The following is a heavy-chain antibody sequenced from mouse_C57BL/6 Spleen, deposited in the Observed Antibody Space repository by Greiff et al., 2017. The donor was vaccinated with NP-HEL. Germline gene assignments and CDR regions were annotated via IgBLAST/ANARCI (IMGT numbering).Heavy chain of an antibody. D-gene: IGHD2-3*01. Sequence: VQLQQSGPELVKPGASVKISCKASGYAFSSSWMNWVKQRPGKGLEWIGRIYPGDGDTNYNGKFKGKATLTADKSSSTAYMQLSSLTSEDSAVYFCAREGVYEYYFDYWGQGTTLTVSS. CDR1: GYAFSSSW. V-gene: IGHV1-82*01. J-gene: IGHJ2*01. CDR3: AREGVYEYYFDY. CDR2: IYPGDGDT.